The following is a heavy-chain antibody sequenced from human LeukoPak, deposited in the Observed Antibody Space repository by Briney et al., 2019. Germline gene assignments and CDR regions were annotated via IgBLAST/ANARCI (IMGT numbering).Heavy chain of an antibody. CDR3: ARAGIYDSSGYLTDYYFDY. J-gene: IGHJ4*02. D-gene: IGHD3-22*01. V-gene: IGHV1-46*01. CDR2: INPSGGST. Sequence: GASVKVSCTASGYTFTSYYMHWVRQAPGQGLEWMGIINPSGGSTSYAQKFQGRVTMTRDTSTSTVYMELSSLRSEDTAVYYCARAGIYDSSGYLTDYYFDYWGQGTLVTVSS. CDR1: GYTFTSYY.